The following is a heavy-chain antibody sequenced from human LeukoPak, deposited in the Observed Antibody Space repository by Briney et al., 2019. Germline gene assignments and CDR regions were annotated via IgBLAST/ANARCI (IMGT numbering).Heavy chain of an antibody. CDR2: ISISGSKT. CDR3: ANEIRPNDY. J-gene: IGHJ4*02. CDR1: EFDFSSHA. D-gene: IGHD4-17*01. V-gene: IGHV3-23*01. Sequence: GGSLRLSCAASEFDFSSHAMTWVRQAPGKGLEWVSAISISGSKTYYADSVKGRFTISRDNSKSTLYLQMNSLRAEDTAVYYCANEIRPNDYWGQGTQVTVSS.